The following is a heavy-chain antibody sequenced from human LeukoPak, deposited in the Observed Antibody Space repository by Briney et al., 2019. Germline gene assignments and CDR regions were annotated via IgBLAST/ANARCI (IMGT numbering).Heavy chain of an antibody. CDR1: GYTFTSYD. CDR3: ARGFRDSSGRKPDY. V-gene: IGHV1-8*01. J-gene: IGHJ4*02. CDR2: MNPNSGNT. Sequence: GASVKVSCKASGYTFTSYDINWVRQATGQGLEWMGWMNPNSGNTGYAQKFRDRVTMTRNTSIKTAYMELSSLRSEDMAVYYCARGFRDSSGRKPDYWGQGTLVTVSS. D-gene: IGHD3-22*01.